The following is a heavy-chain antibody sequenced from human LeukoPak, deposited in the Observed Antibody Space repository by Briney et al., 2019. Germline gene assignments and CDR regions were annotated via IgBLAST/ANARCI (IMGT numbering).Heavy chain of an antibody. CDR1: GGSISNYY. V-gene: IGHV4-4*07. CDR3: ARGGSSGYYYG. D-gene: IGHD3-22*01. Sequence: SETLSLTCAVSGGSISNYYWSWIRQPPGRGLEWIGRLYTSGSTNYNPSLKSRVTMSVDTSKNQFSLKLTSMTAADTAVYYCARGGSSGYYYGWGQGTLVTVSS. CDR2: LYTSGST. J-gene: IGHJ4*02.